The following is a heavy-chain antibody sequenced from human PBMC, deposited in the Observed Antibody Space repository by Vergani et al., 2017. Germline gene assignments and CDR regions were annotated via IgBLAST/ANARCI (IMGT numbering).Heavy chain of an antibody. Sequence: QVQLVQSGAEVKKPGASVKVSCKASGYTFTSYGISWVRQAPGQGLEWMGWISAYNGNTNYAQKLQGRVTMTTDTSTSTAYMELRSLRSDHTAVYYCARANNIVVPTINWFDPWGQGTLVTVSS. V-gene: IGHV1-18*01. CDR2: ISAYNGNT. CDR3: ARANNIVVPTINWFDP. CDR1: GYTFTSYG. D-gene: IGHD2-2*01. J-gene: IGHJ5*02.